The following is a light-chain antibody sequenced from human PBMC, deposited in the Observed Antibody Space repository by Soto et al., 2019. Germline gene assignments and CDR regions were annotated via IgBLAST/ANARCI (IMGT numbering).Light chain of an antibody. CDR2: SNN. J-gene: IGLJ1*01. Sequence: QSVLTQPPSASGTPGQRVTISCSGSSSNIGSNTVNWYQQLPGTAPKLLIYSNNQRPSGVPDRFSGSKSGTSASLAISGLLYEDEADDYCAAWDDSLNGSYVFGTGTKVTVL. V-gene: IGLV1-44*01. CDR1: SSNIGSNT. CDR3: AAWDDSLNGSYV.